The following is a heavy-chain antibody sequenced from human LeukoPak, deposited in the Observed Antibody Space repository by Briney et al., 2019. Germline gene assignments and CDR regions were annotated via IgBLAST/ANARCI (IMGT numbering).Heavy chain of an antibody. J-gene: IGHJ4*02. V-gene: IGHV1-8*03. CDR1: GYTFTSYD. D-gene: IGHD3-10*01. CDR2: MNPNSGNT. Sequence: EASVKVSCKASGYTFTSYDINWVRQATGQGLEWMGWMNPNSGNTGYAQKFQGRVTITRNTSISTAYMELSSLRSEDTAVYYCATNRRHDSGSYPGFAFDIWGQGTLVTVSS. CDR3: ATNRRHDSGSYPGFAFDI.